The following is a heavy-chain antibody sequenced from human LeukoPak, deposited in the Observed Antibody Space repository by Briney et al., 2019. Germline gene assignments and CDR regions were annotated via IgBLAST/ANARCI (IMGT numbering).Heavy chain of an antibody. Sequence: SETLSLTCSVSDDSISSSSYYWGWIRQPPGKGLEWIGSIYYIGSTYYNPSLKSRVTISVDTSKNQFSLKLSSVTAADTAVYYCARQLIATAGSDYWGQGTVVTVSS. V-gene: IGHV4-39*01. CDR1: DDSISSSSYY. CDR2: IYYIGST. CDR3: ARQLIATAGSDY. J-gene: IGHJ4*02. D-gene: IGHD6-13*01.